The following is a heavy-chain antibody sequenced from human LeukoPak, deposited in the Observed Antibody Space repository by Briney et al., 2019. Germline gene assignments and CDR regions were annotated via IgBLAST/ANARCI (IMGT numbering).Heavy chain of an antibody. CDR3: ARLRGYSYVIDY. D-gene: IGHD5-18*01. V-gene: IGHV4-61*01. CDR2: IYYSRST. Sequence: SETLSLTCTVSGGPVSSGSYYWSWIPQPPGKGLEWIGYIYYSRSTNYNPSLKSRVTISVDTSKNQFSLKLSSVTAADTAVYYCARLRGYSYVIDYWGQGTLVTVSS. J-gene: IGHJ4*02. CDR1: GGPVSSGSYY.